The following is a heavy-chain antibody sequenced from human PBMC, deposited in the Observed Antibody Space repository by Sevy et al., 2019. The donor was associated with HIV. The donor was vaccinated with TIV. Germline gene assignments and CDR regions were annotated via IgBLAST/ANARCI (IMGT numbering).Heavy chain of an antibody. Sequence: GGSLRLSCAASGFTFSDYYMSWIRQAPGKGLEWVSYISSSSSYTNYADSVKGRFTISRDNAKNSLYLQMNSLRAEDTAGYYCARDRVVPAAMYGYYYYGMDVWGQGTTVTVSS. D-gene: IGHD2-2*01. CDR2: ISSSSSYT. J-gene: IGHJ6*02. V-gene: IGHV3-11*06. CDR1: GFTFSDYY. CDR3: ARDRVVPAAMYGYYYYGMDV.